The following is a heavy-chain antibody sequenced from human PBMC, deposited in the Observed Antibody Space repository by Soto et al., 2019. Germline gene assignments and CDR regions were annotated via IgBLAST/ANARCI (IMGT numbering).Heavy chain of an antibody. J-gene: IGHJ6*02. CDR2: IKQDGSEK. D-gene: IGHD6-6*01. Sequence: LRLSCAASGFTFSSYWMSWVRQAPGKGLEWVANIKQDGSEKYYVDSVKGRFTISRDNAKNSLYLQMNSLRAEDTAVYYCARGESYSSSPYYYYYGMDVWGQGTTVTVSS. CDR3: ARGESYSSSPYYYYYGMDV. V-gene: IGHV3-7*03. CDR1: GFTFSSYW.